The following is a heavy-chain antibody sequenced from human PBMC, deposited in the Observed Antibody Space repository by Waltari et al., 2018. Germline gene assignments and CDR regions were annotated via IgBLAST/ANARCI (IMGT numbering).Heavy chain of an antibody. CDR2: INRDGSST. Sequence: EVQLVESGGGLVQPGGSLRLSCAASGFTFSSYWMHWVRQAPGKGLVWVSRINRDGSSTSYADSVKGRFTIARDNSKKTVFLQMVSLKPEDTAIYYCARSGGPRHYYDSGSYCDHWGQGTLVTVSS. J-gene: IGHJ4*02. V-gene: IGHV3-74*01. D-gene: IGHD3-10*01. CDR1: GFTFSSYW. CDR3: ARSGGPRHYYDSGSYCDH.